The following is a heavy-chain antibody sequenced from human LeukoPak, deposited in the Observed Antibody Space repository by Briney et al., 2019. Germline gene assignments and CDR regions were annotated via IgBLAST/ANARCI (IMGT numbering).Heavy chain of an antibody. Sequence: PSETLSLTCTVSGGSISSYYWSWIRQPPGKGLEWIGYIYYSGSTNYNPSLKSRVTISVDTSKNQFSLKLSSVTAADTAVYYCARDESGNFDYWGQGTLVTVPS. CDR3: ARDESGNFDY. V-gene: IGHV4-59*01. J-gene: IGHJ4*02. CDR2: IYYSGST. D-gene: IGHD1-26*01. CDR1: GGSISSYY.